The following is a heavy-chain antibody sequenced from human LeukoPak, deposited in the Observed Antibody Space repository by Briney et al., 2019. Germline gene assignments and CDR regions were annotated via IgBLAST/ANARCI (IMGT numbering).Heavy chain of an antibody. CDR3: AKDKGIAVAGAYYGMDV. Sequence: GGSLRLSCAASGFTFSSHWMHWVRQAPGKGLVWVSRINSDGSSISYADSVKGRFTISRDNAKNTLYLQMNSLRAEDTALYYCAKDKGIAVAGAYYGMDVWGQGTTVTVSS. D-gene: IGHD6-19*01. CDR1: GFTFSSHW. V-gene: IGHV3-74*01. CDR2: INSDGSSI. J-gene: IGHJ6*02.